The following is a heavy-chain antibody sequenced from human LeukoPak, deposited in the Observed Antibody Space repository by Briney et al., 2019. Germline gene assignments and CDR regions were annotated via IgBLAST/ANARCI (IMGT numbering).Heavy chain of an antibody. J-gene: IGHJ3*02. D-gene: IGHD2-21*01. CDR1: GGSISSYY. Sequence: SETLSLTCAVSGGSISSYYWSWIRQPPGKGLEWIGYVYTSGSTNYNPSLKSRVTISVDTSKNQFSLKLSSVTAADTAVYYCARTVMMWYAFDIQGQGTMVTVSS. CDR3: ARTVMMWYAFDI. CDR2: VYTSGST. V-gene: IGHV4-4*09.